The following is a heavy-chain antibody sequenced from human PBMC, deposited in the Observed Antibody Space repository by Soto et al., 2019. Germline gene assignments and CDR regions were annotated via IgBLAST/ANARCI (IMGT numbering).Heavy chain of an antibody. CDR2: MSGNGGSA. Sequence: EVQLLESGGGLLQPGGSLRLSCAASGFTFSSYAMSWVRQAPGKGLEWVSGMSGNGGSAYYADSGKGRFTISRDNSKKTLYLQMNSLRAEDTAVYYCAEGPIFGVENIYDYWGQGTLVTASS. CDR1: GFTFSSYA. D-gene: IGHD3-3*02. V-gene: IGHV3-23*01. CDR3: AEGPIFGVENIYDY. J-gene: IGHJ4*02.